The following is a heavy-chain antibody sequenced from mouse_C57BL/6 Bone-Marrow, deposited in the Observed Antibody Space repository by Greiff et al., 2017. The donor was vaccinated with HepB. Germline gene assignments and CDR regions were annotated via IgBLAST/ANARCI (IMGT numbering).Heavy chain of an antibody. D-gene: IGHD1-1*01. CDR1: GYTFTSYG. J-gene: IGHJ3*01. CDR3: ARENGRGFAY. V-gene: IGHV1-81*01. Sequence: QVQLQQSGAELARPGASVKLSCKASGYTFTSYGISWVKQRTGQGLEWIGEIYPRSGNTYYNEKFKGKATLTADRSSSTAYMELRSLTSEDSAVYFCARENGRGFAYWGQGTRVTVSA. CDR2: IYPRSGNT.